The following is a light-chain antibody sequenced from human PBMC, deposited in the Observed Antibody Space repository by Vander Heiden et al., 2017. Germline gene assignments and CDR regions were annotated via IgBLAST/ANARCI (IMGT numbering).Light chain of an antibody. CDR1: SNDIRSYNL. CDR2: EVT. Sequence: QSALTQPASVSGSPGQSITISCTGNSNDIRSYNLVSWYQQHPGEAPKLIIYEVTKRPLGVSSRFSGSKSGNTASLTISGLQAEDEAHYHCCSYAGSRTVVFGGGTSLTVL. CDR3: CSYAGSRTVV. J-gene: IGLJ2*01. V-gene: IGLV2-23*02.